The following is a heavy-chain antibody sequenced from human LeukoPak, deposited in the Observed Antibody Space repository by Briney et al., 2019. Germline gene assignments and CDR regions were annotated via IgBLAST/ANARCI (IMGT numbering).Heavy chain of an antibody. D-gene: IGHD6-13*01. V-gene: IGHV1-18*01. J-gene: IGHJ4*02. Sequence: ASVKVSCKASGYTFTSYGISWVRPAPGQGLEWMGWISAYNGNTNYAQKLQGRVTMTTDTSTSTDYMELRSLRSDDTAVYYCARDHHGVAAAGHGGWDYWGQGTLVTVSS. CDR3: ARDHHGVAAAGHGGWDY. CDR1: GYTFTSYG. CDR2: ISAYNGNT.